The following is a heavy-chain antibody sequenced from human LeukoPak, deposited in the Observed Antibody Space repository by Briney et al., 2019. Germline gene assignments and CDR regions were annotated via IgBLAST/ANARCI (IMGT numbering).Heavy chain of an antibody. CDR2: INDGGGT. J-gene: IGHJ1*01. CDR1: GVSFSGYY. V-gene: IGHV4-34*01. D-gene: IGHD6-6*01. CDR3: ARGSGALAARAPTRYFQH. Sequence: WGTLCLTCAVSGVSFSGYYWSWIRQAPGRGLEWIGEINDGGGTYYDPSVKSRVTLSVDTSKNQFSLRLSSVTADDTAVYYCARGSGALAARAPTRYFQHWGQGTLVTVSS.